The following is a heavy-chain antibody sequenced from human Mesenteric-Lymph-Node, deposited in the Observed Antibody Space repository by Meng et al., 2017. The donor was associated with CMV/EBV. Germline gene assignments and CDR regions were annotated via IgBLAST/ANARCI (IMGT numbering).Heavy chain of an antibody. V-gene: IGHV4-39*01. CDR2: IYYSGST. J-gene: IGHJ4*02. D-gene: IGHD6-13*01. CDR3: ARHRSRMGSAGLIDY. CDR1: GGSISSGGYY. Sequence: SETLSLTCTVSGGSISSGGYYWSWIRQHPGKGLEWIGSIYYSGSTFYNPSLESRLTLSVDTSKNQFSLKLSSVTAADTALYYCARHRSRMGSAGLIDYWGQGPLVTVSS.